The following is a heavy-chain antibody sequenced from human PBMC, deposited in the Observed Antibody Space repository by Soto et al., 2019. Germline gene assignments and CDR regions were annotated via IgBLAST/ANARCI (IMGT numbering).Heavy chain of an antibody. D-gene: IGHD3-3*01. CDR1: GGSISSGGYY. Sequence: QVQLQESGPGLVKPSQTLSLTCTVSGGSISSGGYYWSWIRQHPGKGLEWIGYIYYSGSTYYNPSLKSRVTISVDTSKNQFSLKLSSVTAADTAVYYCARCLRFLEWDTNWFDPWGQGTLVTVSS. V-gene: IGHV4-31*03. CDR2: IYYSGST. J-gene: IGHJ5*02. CDR3: ARCLRFLEWDTNWFDP.